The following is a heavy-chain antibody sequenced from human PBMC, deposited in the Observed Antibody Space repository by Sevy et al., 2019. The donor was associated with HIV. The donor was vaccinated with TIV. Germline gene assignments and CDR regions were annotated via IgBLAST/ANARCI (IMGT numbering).Heavy chain of an antibody. J-gene: IGHJ3*02. V-gene: IGHV3-15*01. CDR1: GFSFKNVW. CDR2: AKRKSDGGSI. Sequence: GGSLRLSCAGSGFSFKNVWMTWVRQTPGKGLEWVGHAKRKSDGGSIDYGSPVKGRFTISRDDSKDMLYLQMSSLKTEDTGVYYCVTVLGAGAAGAFEIWGQGTMVTVSS. D-gene: IGHD1-26*01. CDR3: VTVLGAGAAGAFEI.